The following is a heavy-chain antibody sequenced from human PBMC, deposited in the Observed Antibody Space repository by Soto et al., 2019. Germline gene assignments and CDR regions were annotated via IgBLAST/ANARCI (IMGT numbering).Heavy chain of an antibody. CDR2: INDRGSI. Sequence: QVQLQQWGAGPLRPLETLSLTCGVSGGSFSGYYWAWIRQSPGQGLEWIGEINDRGSINYNPFLKSRVSISVDTSKNHYSLNLRSVTAADTAVYYCARESHDILTGPPWVWYFDLWGRGTLVTVSS. J-gene: IGHJ2*01. V-gene: IGHV4-34*01. D-gene: IGHD3-9*01. CDR3: ARESHDILTGPPWVWYFDL. CDR1: GGSFSGYY.